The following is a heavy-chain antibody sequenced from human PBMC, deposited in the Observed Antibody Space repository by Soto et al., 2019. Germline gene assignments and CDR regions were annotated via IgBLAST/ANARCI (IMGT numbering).Heavy chain of an antibody. Sequence: EVQLLESGGGLVQPGGSLRLSCAASGFTFSSYAMSWVRQAPGKGLEWVSAISGSGGSTYYADSVKGRITISRDNSKNTLYLQMNSLRAEDTAVYYCAKSVLLWFGEFNDAFDIWGQGTMVTVSS. CDR3: AKSVLLWFGEFNDAFDI. D-gene: IGHD3-10*01. V-gene: IGHV3-23*01. CDR2: ISGSGGST. CDR1: GFTFSSYA. J-gene: IGHJ3*02.